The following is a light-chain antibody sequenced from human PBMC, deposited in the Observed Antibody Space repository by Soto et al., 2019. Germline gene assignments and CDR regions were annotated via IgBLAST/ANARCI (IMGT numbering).Light chain of an antibody. V-gene: IGKV3-20*01. CDR1: EPIKPYY. CDR3: QFYGSSLIT. CDR2: GVY. Sequence: IVLTQSPGTLSLSPGETATLSCKASEPIKPYYFGWYQQKPGQSPRLLIYGVYSRATGIPDRFSGSGSGTDFTLTISRLEPEDFAVYYCQFYGSSLITFGQGTRLEIK. J-gene: IGKJ5*01.